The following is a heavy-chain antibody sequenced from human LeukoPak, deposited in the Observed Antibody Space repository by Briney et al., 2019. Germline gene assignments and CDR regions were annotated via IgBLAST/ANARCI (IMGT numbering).Heavy chain of an antibody. CDR2: ISYDGSNK. D-gene: IGHD3-9*01. J-gene: IGHJ4*02. Sequence: GGSLRLSCAASGFTFSSYGMHWVRQAPGKGLEWVAVISYDGSNKYYADSVKGRFTISRDNSKNTLYLQMNSLRAEDTAVYYCAKGDDILTGYSEYFDYWGQGTLVTVSS. CDR1: GFTFSSYG. V-gene: IGHV3-30*18. CDR3: AKGDDILTGYSEYFDY.